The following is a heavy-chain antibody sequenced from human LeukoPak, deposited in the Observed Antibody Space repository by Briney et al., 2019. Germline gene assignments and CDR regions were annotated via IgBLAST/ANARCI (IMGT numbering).Heavy chain of an antibody. J-gene: IGHJ3*02. CDR2: ISYDGRNK. V-gene: IGHV3-30*14. Sequence: PGGSLRLSCAASGFTFSSYAMHWVRQAPGKGLEWVAVISYDGRNKYYADSVKGRFTISRDNSKNTLYLQMNSLRAEDTAVYFCARDRDWFSTYDAFDIWGQGTMVTVSS. CDR1: GFTFSSYA. D-gene: IGHD6-13*01. CDR3: ARDRDWFSTYDAFDI.